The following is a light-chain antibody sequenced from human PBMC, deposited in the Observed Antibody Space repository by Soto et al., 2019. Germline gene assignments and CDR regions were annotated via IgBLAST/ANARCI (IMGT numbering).Light chain of an antibody. Sequence: QSALTQPASVSASPGQSIDISCSGTSSDVGGHNHVSWYQQHPNKAPKLMIYEVSNRPSGVSDRFSGSKSGNTASLTISALQAEDEADYYCTSYTNINTWVFGGGTKLTVL. CDR2: EVS. V-gene: IGLV2-14*01. CDR3: TSYTNINTWV. CDR1: SSDVGGHNH. J-gene: IGLJ3*02.